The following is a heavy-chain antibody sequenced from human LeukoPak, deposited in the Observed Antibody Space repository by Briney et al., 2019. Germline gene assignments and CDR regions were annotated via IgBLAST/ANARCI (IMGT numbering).Heavy chain of an antibody. D-gene: IGHD5-24*01. V-gene: IGHV1-69*04. CDR2: VIPILDIA. J-gene: IGHJ3*02. CDR1: GGTFSSYT. Sequence: SVKVSCKASGGTFSSYTFSWVRQAPGQGLEWMGRVIPILDIATYAQKFKSRVTITADKSTSTAYMDLSSLTSEDTAVYYCAREPDVDLSTFRGDAFDIWGQGTMVTVSS. CDR3: AREPDVDLSTFRGDAFDI.